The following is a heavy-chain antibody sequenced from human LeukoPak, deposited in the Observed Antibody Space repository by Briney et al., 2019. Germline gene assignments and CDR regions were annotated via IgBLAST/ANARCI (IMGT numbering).Heavy chain of an antibody. CDR2: INPSGGST. D-gene: IGHD6-19*01. Sequence: ASVKVSCKASGYTFTSYYMHWVRQAPGQGLEWMGIINPSGGSTSYAQKFQGRVTMTRDTSTSTVYMELSSLRSEDTAVYYCARDHGVHSSGWPTETHWGQGTLVTVSS. CDR3: ARDHGVHSSGWPTETH. V-gene: IGHV1-46*01. CDR1: GYTFTSYY. J-gene: IGHJ4*02.